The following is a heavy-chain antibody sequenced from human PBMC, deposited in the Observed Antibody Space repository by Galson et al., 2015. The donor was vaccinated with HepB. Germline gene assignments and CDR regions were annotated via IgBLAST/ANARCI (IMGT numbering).Heavy chain of an antibody. J-gene: IGHJ6*02. CDR1: GFTVSSNY. D-gene: IGHD6-13*01. CDR3: ARPIGAGSWAYYGMDV. Sequence: SLRLSCAASGFTVSSNYMSWVRQAPGKGLEWVSVIYSGGHTYYADSVKGRFTISRDDSKNTVFLQMNGLRAEDTAMYYCARPIGAGSWAYYGMDVWGQGTTVTVSS. CDR2: IYSGGHT. V-gene: IGHV3-66*02.